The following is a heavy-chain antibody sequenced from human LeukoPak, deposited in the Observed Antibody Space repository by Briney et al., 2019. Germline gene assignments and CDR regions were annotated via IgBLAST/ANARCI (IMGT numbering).Heavy chain of an antibody. CDR2: IYYSGST. CDR1: GGSISSSTSY. CDR3: ARPYSYSSTWYFDS. V-gene: IGHV4-39*02. Sequence: SETLSLTCTVSGGSISSSTSYWGWIRQPPGKGLEWIGNIYYSGSTYYNPSLKSRVTISVDTSKNHFSLKLSSVTAADTAVYYCARPYSYSSTWYFDSWGQGTLVTVSS. D-gene: IGHD6-13*01. J-gene: IGHJ4*02.